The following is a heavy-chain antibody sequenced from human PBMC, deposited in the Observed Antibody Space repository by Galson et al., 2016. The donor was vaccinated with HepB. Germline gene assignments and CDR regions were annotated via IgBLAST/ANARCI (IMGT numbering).Heavy chain of an antibody. CDR2: ISSDGSST. J-gene: IGHJ6*04. CDR3: ARYRDANYPPYYGMDV. D-gene: IGHD4/OR15-4a*01. V-gene: IGHV3-74*03. CDR1: GFNFPSYW. Sequence: SLRLSCAASGFNFPSYWMHWVRQAPGKGLVWVSRISSDGSSTTYADSVKGRFTISRDNAENTLSLQMNSLRVEDTGVYYCARYRDANYPPYYGMDVWGKGTTVTVSS.